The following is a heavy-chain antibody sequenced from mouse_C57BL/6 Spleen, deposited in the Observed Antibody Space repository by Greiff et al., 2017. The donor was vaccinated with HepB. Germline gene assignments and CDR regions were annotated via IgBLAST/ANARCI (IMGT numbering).Heavy chain of an antibody. V-gene: IGHV1-69*01. D-gene: IGHD2-12*01. CDR2: IDPSDSYT. CDR3: ARQGMDTTGAWCAY. Sequence: QVQLQQPGAELVMPGASVKLSCKASGYTFTSYWMHWVKQRPGQGLEWIGEIDPSDSYTNYNQKFKGKSTLTVDKSSSTAYMQLSSLTSEDSAVYYCARQGMDTTGAWCAYWGQGTLVTVSA. CDR1: GYTFTSYW. J-gene: IGHJ3*01.